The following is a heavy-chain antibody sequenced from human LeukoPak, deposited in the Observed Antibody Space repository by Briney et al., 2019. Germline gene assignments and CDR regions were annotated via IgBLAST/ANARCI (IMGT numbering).Heavy chain of an antibody. CDR1: GFTFSSYA. CDR3: AKDASIAARPEGNWFDP. Sequence: GGSLRLSCAASGFTFSSYAMSWVRQAPGEGLEWVSAISGSGGSTYYADSVKGRFTISRDNSKNTLYLQMNSLRAEDTAVYYCAKDASIAARPEGNWFDPWGQGTLVTVSS. D-gene: IGHD6-6*01. V-gene: IGHV3-23*01. CDR2: ISGSGGST. J-gene: IGHJ5*02.